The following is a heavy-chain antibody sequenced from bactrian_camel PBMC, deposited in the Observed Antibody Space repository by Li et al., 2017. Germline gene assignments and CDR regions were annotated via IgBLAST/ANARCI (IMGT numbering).Heavy chain of an antibody. J-gene: IGHJ4*01. CDR1: GYIFSSCG. CDR3: VRDLGGGNWY. Sequence: QVQLVESGGGSVQAGGSLKLSCAASGYIFSSCGMAWFRQAPGEERELVSSISSRGVAYSKDSVKGRFVISRDNAKNTVYLQMNSLKPEDTAVYHCVRDLGGGNWYWGQGTQVTVS. D-gene: IGHD8*01. V-gene: IGHV3S1*01. CDR2: ISSRGVA.